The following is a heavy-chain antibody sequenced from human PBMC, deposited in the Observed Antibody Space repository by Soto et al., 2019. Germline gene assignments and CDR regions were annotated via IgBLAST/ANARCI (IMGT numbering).Heavy chain of an antibody. D-gene: IGHD6-19*01. Sequence: AGGSLRLSCAASGFTFSSYAMSWVRQAPGKGLEWVSAISGSGYSTYYADSVKGRFTISRDNSKNTLYLQMNSLRAEDTAVYYCAKEGEHSSGWANFDYWGQGTLVTVSS. J-gene: IGHJ4*02. V-gene: IGHV3-23*01. CDR2: ISGSGYST. CDR1: GFTFSSYA. CDR3: AKEGEHSSGWANFDY.